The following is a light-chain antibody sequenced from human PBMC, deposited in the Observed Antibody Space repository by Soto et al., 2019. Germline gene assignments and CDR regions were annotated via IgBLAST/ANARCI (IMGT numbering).Light chain of an antibody. Sequence: DIQMTQSPSSLSASVGDRVTITCQASQDITNYLNWYQQKPGKPPKLLINDAYNLETGVPSRFSGSGSGIHFSFTINCLQPEDFATYYCQQYDYLPISFGRGTRLDIK. V-gene: IGKV1-33*01. CDR2: DAY. J-gene: IGKJ5*01. CDR3: QQYDYLPIS. CDR1: QDITNY.